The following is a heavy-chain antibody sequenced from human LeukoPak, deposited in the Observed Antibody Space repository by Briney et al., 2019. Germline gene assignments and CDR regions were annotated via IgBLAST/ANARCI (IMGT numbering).Heavy chain of an antibody. CDR3: ASTNLVVPAAIPFDY. D-gene: IGHD2-2*01. Sequence: SLTLSLTCTVSGGSISSGDYYWSWIRQPPGKGLEWIGYIYYSGSTYYNPSLKSRVTISVDTSKNQFSLKLSSVTAADTAVYYCASTNLVVPAAIPFDYWGQGTLVTVSS. CDR2: IYYSGST. CDR1: GGSISSGDYY. V-gene: IGHV4-30-4*01. J-gene: IGHJ4*02.